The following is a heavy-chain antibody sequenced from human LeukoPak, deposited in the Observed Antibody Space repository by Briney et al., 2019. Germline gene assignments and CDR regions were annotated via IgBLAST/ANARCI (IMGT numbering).Heavy chain of an antibody. CDR3: AKDRDTVATIFDY. CDR1: GFTFSSYG. V-gene: IGHV3-33*06. D-gene: IGHD5-12*01. Sequence: GGSLRLSCAASGFTFSSYGMHWVRQAPGKGLEWVAVIWYDGSNKYYADSVKGRFTISRDNSKNTLYLQMNSLRAEDTAVYYCAKDRDTVATIFDYWGQGTLVTVSS. J-gene: IGHJ4*02. CDR2: IWYDGSNK.